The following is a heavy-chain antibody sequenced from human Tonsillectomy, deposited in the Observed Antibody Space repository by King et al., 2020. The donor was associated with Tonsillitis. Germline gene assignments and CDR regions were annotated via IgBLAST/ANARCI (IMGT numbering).Heavy chain of an antibody. Sequence: TLKESGPTLVKPTQTLTLTCTFSGFSLSTSGVGVGWIRQPPGKALEWLALIYWNDDKRYSPSLNSRLTITKDPSKNQVVLTMTNMDPVDTSTYYCAHKTNYDILTGYFRYYFDYWGQGTLVTVSS. CDR1: GFSLSTSGVG. CDR2: IYWNDDK. D-gene: IGHD3-9*01. CDR3: AHKTNYDILTGYFRYYFDY. J-gene: IGHJ4*02. V-gene: IGHV2-5*01.